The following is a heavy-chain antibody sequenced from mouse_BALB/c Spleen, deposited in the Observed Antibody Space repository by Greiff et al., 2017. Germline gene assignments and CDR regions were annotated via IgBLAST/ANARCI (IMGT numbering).Heavy chain of an antibody. CDR3: ARGGYGNYYFDY. CDR2: ISDGGSYT. CDR1: GFTFSDYY. D-gene: IGHD2-10*02. Sequence: EVQLVESGGGLVKPGGSLKLSCAASGFTFSDYYMYWVRQTPEKRLEWVATISDGGSYTYYPDSVKGRFTISRDNPKNTLFLQMTSLRSEDTAMYYCARGGYGNYYFDYWGQGTTLTVSS. J-gene: IGHJ2*01. V-gene: IGHV5-4*02.